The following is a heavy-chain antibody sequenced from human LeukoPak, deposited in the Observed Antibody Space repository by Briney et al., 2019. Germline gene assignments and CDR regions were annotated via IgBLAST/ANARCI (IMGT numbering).Heavy chain of an antibody. J-gene: IGHJ3*02. V-gene: IGHV4-30-4*01. CDR1: GRSISSGDYY. D-gene: IGHD3-22*01. CDR3: ARAFYYDSSGRITKGAFDI. Sequence: SETLSLTCTVSGRSISSGDYYWSWIRQPPGKGLEWVGYIYYSGSTYYNPSLKSRVTISVDTSKNQFSLKLSSVTAADTAVYYCARAFYYDSSGRITKGAFDIWGQGTMVTVSS. CDR2: IYYSGST.